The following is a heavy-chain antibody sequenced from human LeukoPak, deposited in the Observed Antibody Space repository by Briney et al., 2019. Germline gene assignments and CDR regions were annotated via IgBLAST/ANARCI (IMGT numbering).Heavy chain of an antibody. V-gene: IGHV3-30*18. CDR2: MSHDGVKI. CDR1: GFTFRTYA. CDR3: AKSASTYYYMDV. D-gene: IGHD2-2*01. Sequence: GGSLRLSCAASGFTFRTYAMHWVRQAPGKGLEWVAFMSHDGVKIFHADSVKGRFTISRDNSKNTLYLQMNSLRAEDTAVYYCAKSASTYYYMDVWGKGTTVTVSS. J-gene: IGHJ6*03.